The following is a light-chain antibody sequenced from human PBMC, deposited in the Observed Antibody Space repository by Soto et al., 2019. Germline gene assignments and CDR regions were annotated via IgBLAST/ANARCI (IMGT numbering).Light chain of an antibody. CDR2: GAS. J-gene: IGKJ1*01. CDR3: QQYNSWLWT. V-gene: IGKV3-15*01. CDR1: QSVRSN. Sequence: EIVMTQSPATLSVSPGERATLSCRASQSVRSNLAWYQQKPGQAPSLLIYGASTRATGLPARFSGSGSGTEFTLTISSLQSEDFAVYYCQQYNSWLWTFGQGTKVEIK.